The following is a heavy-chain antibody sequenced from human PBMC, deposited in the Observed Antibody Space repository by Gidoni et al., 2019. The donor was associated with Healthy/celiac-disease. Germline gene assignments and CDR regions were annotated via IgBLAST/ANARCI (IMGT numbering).Heavy chain of an antibody. V-gene: IGHV4-59*01. D-gene: IGHD3-9*01. CDR2: IYYSGST. CDR1: GRSISSYY. Sequence: QVQLQESGPGLVKPSETLSLTCTVSGRSISSYYWRWIRQPPGKGLEWIGYIYYSGSTNYNPSLKSRVTISVDTSKNQFSLKLSSVTAADTAVYYCARDGDYDILTGYYKRGWFDPWGQGTLVTVSS. CDR3: ARDGDYDILTGYYKRGWFDP. J-gene: IGHJ5*02.